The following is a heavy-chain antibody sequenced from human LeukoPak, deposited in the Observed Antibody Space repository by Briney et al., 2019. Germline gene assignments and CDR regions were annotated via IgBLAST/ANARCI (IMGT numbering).Heavy chain of an antibody. V-gene: IGHV1-18*01. CDR1: GYTFTSYG. Sequence: RASVKVSCKAYGYTFTSYGISWVRQAPGQGLEWMGWISAYNGNTNYAQKLQGRVTMTTDTSTSTAYMELRSLRSDDTAVYYCARSLSTYYYDSSGYFNYYYYMDVWGKGTTVTVSS. CDR2: ISAYNGNT. J-gene: IGHJ6*03. D-gene: IGHD3-22*01. CDR3: ARSLSTYYYDSSGYFNYYYYMDV.